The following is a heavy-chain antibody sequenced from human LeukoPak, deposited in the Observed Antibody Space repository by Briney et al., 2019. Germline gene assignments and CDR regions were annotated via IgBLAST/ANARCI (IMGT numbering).Heavy chain of an antibody. V-gene: IGHV3-74*01. J-gene: IGHJ4*02. Sequence: PGGSLRLSCAASGFTFSSYWMHWVRQAPGEGLVWVSRINSDGSSTSYADSVKGRFTISRDNAKNTLYLQMNSLRAEDTAVYYCASEGYCSSTSCYDYWGQGTLVTVSS. CDR1: GFTFSSYW. D-gene: IGHD2-2*01. CDR2: INSDGSST. CDR3: ASEGYCSSTSCYDY.